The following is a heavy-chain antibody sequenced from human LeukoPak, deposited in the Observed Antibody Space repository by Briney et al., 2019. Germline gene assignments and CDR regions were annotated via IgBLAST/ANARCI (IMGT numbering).Heavy chain of an antibody. Sequence: ASVKVSCKASGYTFTSYGISWVRQAPGQGLEWMGWISAYNGNTNYAQKLQGRVTMTTDTSTSTAYMDLRSLRSDDTAVYYCARVENPLTYYDILTGYSTAYYFDYWGQGTLVTVSS. CDR1: GYTFTSYG. D-gene: IGHD3-9*01. CDR3: ARVENPLTYYDILTGYSTAYYFDY. J-gene: IGHJ4*02. V-gene: IGHV1-18*01. CDR2: ISAYNGNT.